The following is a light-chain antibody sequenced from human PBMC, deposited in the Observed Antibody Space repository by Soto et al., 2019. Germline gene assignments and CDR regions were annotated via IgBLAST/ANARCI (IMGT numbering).Light chain of an antibody. Sequence: QSALTQPASVSGSPGQSITISCTGTSRDIGGYNYVSWYQQHPGKAPKLMIYEVSNRPSGVSNRFSGSKSGNTASLTISGLQAEDEGDYYCSSYATTTTPWMFGGGTKVTVL. CDR2: EVS. V-gene: IGLV2-14*01. J-gene: IGLJ3*02. CDR1: SRDIGGYNY. CDR3: SSYATTTTPWM.